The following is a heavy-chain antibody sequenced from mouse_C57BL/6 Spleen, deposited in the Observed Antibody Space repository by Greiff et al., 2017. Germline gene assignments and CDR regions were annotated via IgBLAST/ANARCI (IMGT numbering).Heavy chain of an antibody. Sequence: QVQLQQPGAELVRPGTSVKLSCKASGYTFTSYWMHWVKQRPGQGLEWIGVIDPSDSYTNYNQKFKGKATLTVDTSSSTAYMQLSSLTSEDSAVYYCARSYYGSSYGYAMDYWGQGTSATVSS. J-gene: IGHJ4*01. V-gene: IGHV1-59*01. CDR3: ARSYYGSSYGYAMDY. CDR1: GYTFTSYW. CDR2: IDPSDSYT. D-gene: IGHD1-1*01.